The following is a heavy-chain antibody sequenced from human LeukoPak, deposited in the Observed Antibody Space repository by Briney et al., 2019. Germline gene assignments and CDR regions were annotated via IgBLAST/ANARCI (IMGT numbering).Heavy chain of an antibody. CDR1: GGSISSYY. D-gene: IGHD2-2*01. J-gene: IGHJ6*03. CDR3: ARVVDYYCYYMDV. V-gene: IGHV4-59*01. Sequence: SETLSLTCTVSGGSISSYYWSWIRQPPGKGLEWIGYIYYSGSTNYNPSLKSRVTTSVDTSKNQFSLKLSSVTAADTAVYYCARVVDYYCYYMDVWGKGTTVTVSS. CDR2: IYYSGST.